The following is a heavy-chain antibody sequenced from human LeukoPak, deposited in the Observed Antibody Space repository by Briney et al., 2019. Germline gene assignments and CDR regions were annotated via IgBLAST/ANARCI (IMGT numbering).Heavy chain of an antibody. CDR1: GYTFTGYH. CDR2: INPHSGGT. D-gene: IGHD1-26*01. V-gene: IGHV1-2*02. J-gene: IGHJ5*02. CDR3: ARGGGSYINWFDP. Sequence: GASVKVSCKSSGYTFTGYHIHWVRQAPGQGLEWMGWINPHSGGTSYAQKFQGRVIMTRDTSITTAYMELNRLRSDDTAVYYCARGGGSYINWFDPWGQGTLVTVSS.